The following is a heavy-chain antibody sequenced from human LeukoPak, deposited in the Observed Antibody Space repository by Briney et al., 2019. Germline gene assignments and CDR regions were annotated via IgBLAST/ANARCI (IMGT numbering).Heavy chain of an antibody. J-gene: IGHJ4*02. Sequence: GGSLRLSCAASGFTFSSYWMSWVRQAPGKGLEWVANINQDGSEKNYVDSVKGRFTISRDNAKNSLYLQLNSLSAEDTAVYYCARATYLDYWGQGTLVTVSS. D-gene: IGHD3-10*01. CDR2: INQDGSEK. CDR3: ARATYLDY. V-gene: IGHV3-7*04. CDR1: GFTFSSYW.